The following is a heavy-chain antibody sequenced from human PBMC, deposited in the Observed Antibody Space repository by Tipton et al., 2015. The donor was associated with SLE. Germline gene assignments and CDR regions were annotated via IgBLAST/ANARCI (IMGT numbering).Heavy chain of an antibody. Sequence: TLSLTCAVYGGSFSGYYWSWIRQPPGKGLEWIGEINDSGSTIYNPSLESRVSISLDTSKNHFSLKLHSLTAADAAVYYCARQVAGVDYYYYFMDVWGNGTTVTVSS. CDR2: INDSGST. D-gene: IGHD6-19*01. CDR1: GGSFSGYY. V-gene: IGHV4-34*01. CDR3: ARQVAGVDYYYYFMDV. J-gene: IGHJ6*03.